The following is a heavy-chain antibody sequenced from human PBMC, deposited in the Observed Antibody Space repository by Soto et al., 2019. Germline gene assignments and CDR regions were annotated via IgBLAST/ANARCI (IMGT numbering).Heavy chain of an antibody. CDR1: DSTFSSYS. D-gene: IGHD2-2*02. CDR2: ISSRSSVI. J-gene: IGHJ3*02. CDR3: LRGGRGYTKDDTLDI. Sequence: EVQLVESGGGLVKPGESLRLSCVASDSTFSSYSMNWVRQAPGRGLEWVSSISSRSSVIFYAESMRGRFTISRDNAKNSLYLQMNSLRAADTAVYYCLRGGRGYTKDDTLDIWGQGTMVTVSS. V-gene: IGHV3-21*01.